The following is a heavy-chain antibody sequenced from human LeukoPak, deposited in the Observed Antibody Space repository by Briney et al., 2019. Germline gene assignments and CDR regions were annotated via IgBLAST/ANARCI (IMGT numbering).Heavy chain of an antibody. J-gene: IGHJ4*02. Sequence: SETLSLTCTVSGDSISTYYWGWIRQPAGKRLEWIGRIYTSGSTNYNPSLESRVTMSVDTSKNQFSLNLSSVTAADTAVYYCASGFWSGYYWRDYWGQGTLVTVSS. V-gene: IGHV4-4*07. CDR2: IYTSGST. CDR1: GDSISTYY. CDR3: ASGFWSGYYWRDY. D-gene: IGHD3-3*01.